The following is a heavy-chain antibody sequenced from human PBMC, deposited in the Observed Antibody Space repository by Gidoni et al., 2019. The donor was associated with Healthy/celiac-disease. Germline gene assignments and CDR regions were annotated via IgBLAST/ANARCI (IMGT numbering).Heavy chain of an antibody. Sequence: EVQLLESGGGLVQPGGSLRLSCAASGFTFTSYAMSWVRQAPGKGLEWVSAISGSGGSTYYADSVKGRFTISRDNSKNTLYLQMNSLRAEDTAVYYCAKIGAARDYYYYGMDVWGQGTTVTVSS. D-gene: IGHD6-6*01. J-gene: IGHJ6*02. CDR2: ISGSGGST. CDR1: GFTFTSYA. CDR3: AKIGAARDYYYYGMDV. V-gene: IGHV3-23*01.